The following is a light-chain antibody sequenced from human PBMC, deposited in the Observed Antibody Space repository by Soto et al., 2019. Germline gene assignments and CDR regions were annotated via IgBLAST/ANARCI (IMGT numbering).Light chain of an antibody. CDR2: DVS. CDR3: ASYTSKSTLV. Sequence: QSALTQPASVSGSPGQSITISCTGTSSDIGGYNYVSRYQQHPGKAPKLIIYDVSNRPSGISNRFSASKSGNTATLTISGLQTEDEADFYCASYTSKSTLVFGSGTKLTVL. V-gene: IGLV2-14*03. CDR1: SSDIGGYNY. J-gene: IGLJ1*01.